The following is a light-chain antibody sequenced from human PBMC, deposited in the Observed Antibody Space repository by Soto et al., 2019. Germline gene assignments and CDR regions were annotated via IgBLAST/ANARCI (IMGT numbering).Light chain of an antibody. CDR1: QGISSY. V-gene: IGKV1-9*01. J-gene: IGKJ3*01. CDR2: AAS. Sequence: DIQLTQSPSFLSASVGDRVTITCRASQGISSYLAWYQQKPGKAPKLLIYAASTLQSGVPSRFSGSRSATEFTLTISSLQPEDFATYYCQQLNSYQFTFGPGTKVDIK. CDR3: QQLNSYQFT.